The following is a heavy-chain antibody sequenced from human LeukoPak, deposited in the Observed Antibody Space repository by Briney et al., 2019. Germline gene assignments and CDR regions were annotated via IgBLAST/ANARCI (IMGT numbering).Heavy chain of an antibody. CDR2: VSYSGST. J-gene: IGHJ4*02. CDR1: GGSISSSGYF. CDR3: ARHPPTGSALDD. Sequence: SETLSLTCSVSGGSISSSGYFWGWIRQPPGKGLGWIGSVSYSGSTYYNSSLWSRGSISVDMSKNHFSLKLTSVTAADTAIYYCARHPPTGSALDDWGQGTLVTVSS. V-gene: IGHV4-39*01. D-gene: IGHD3-10*01.